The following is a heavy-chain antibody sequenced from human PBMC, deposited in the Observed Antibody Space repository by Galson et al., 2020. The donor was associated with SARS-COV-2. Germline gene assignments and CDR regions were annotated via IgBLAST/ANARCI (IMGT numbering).Heavy chain of an antibody. J-gene: IGHJ4*02. Sequence: SVKVSCKASGFTFTSSAVQWVRQARGQRLEWIGWIVVGSGNTNYAQKFQERVTITRDMSTSTAYMELSSLRSEDTAVYYCAASGTGWFPPGGFDYWGQGTLVTVSS. V-gene: IGHV1-58*01. CDR3: AASGTGWFPPGGFDY. CDR1: GFTFTSSA. D-gene: IGHD3-10*01. CDR2: IVVGSGNT.